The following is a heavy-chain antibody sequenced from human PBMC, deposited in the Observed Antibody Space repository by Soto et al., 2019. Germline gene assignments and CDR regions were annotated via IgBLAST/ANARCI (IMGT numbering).Heavy chain of an antibody. D-gene: IGHD3-22*01. CDR1: QFTFSTSS. J-gene: IGHJ4*01. CDR3: ARDQFHYDTNHPYYFDF. CDR2: ISDGSGFI. V-gene: IGHV3-21*01. Sequence: GGSLRLSCTASQFTFSTSSMNWVRQAPGKGLEWVSSISDGSGFIYYADSVKGRFTISRDNAKNSLYLQMNSLRAEDTAVYYCARDQFHYDTNHPYYFDFWGQGTLVTVSS.